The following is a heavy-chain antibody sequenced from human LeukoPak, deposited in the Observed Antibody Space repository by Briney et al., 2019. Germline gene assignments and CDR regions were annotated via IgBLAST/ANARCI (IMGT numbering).Heavy chain of an antibody. V-gene: IGHV3-7*01. Sequence: GGSLRLSSADPGFTFSSDWKSTVRQAPGKGLEWVANIKQDGSEKYYVDSVKGRFTISRDNAKNSLYLQMNSLRAEDTAVYYCRGAYYDFWSGYDGYWGQGTLVTVSS. J-gene: IGHJ4*02. CDR3: RGAYYDFWSGYDGY. D-gene: IGHD3-3*01. CDR1: GFTFSSDW. CDR2: IKQDGSEK.